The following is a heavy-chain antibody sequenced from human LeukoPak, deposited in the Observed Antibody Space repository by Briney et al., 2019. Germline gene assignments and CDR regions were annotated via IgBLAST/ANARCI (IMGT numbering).Heavy chain of an antibody. CDR2: IYYSGST. D-gene: IGHD3-22*01. V-gene: IGHV4-39*07. CDR3: ARDVYYDSSGLDY. CDR1: GGSISSSSYY. J-gene: IGHJ4*02. Sequence: PSETLSLTCTVSGGSISSSSYYWGWIRQPPGKGLEWIGSIYYSGSTYYNPSLKSRVTISVDTSKNQFSLKLSSVTAADTAVYYCARDVYYDSSGLDYWGQGTLVTVSS.